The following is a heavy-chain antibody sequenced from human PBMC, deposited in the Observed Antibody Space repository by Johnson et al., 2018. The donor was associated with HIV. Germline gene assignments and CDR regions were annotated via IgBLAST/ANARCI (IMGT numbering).Heavy chain of an antibody. CDR2: ICWNSGSV. V-gene: IGHV3-9*01. D-gene: IGHD1-26*01. Sequence: VQLVESGGGLVQPGRSLRLSCAASGFIFDDYAMHWVRQAPGKGLEWVSGICWNSGSVAYADSVKGRFTISRDNAKKSLYLQMNSLRAEDTALYYCAKGHWELLGGGDAFDIWGQGTMVTVSS. CDR1: GFIFDDYA. CDR3: AKGHWELLGGGDAFDI. J-gene: IGHJ3*02.